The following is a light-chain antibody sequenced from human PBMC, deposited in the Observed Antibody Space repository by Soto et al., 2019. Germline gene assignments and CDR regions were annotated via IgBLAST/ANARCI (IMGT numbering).Light chain of an antibody. Sequence: QSVLTQPASVSGAPGQSITLSCTGNRSDIGGRDFVSWYQQHPGKAPKLMIYAVTNRPSGVSSRFSGSKSGNTASLTISGLQAEDEADYYCSSYTSITTLVLFGGGTKLTVL. CDR1: RSDIGGRDF. V-gene: IGLV2-14*01. CDR2: AVT. J-gene: IGLJ2*01. CDR3: SSYTSITTLVL.